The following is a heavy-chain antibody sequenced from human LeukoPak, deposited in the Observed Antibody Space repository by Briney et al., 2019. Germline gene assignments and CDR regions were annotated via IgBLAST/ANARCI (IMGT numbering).Heavy chain of an antibody. CDR2: IRSKAYGETA. CDR3: PRDRGAYHLYDY. Sequence: GGSLRLSCTASGFAFGDYAMSWIRQAPGKGLEWVGFIRSKAYGETADYAASVKGKFTISRDDSKAIAYLQMNSLKTEDTAVYHCPRDRGAYHLYDYWGQGTLVTVYS. J-gene: IGHJ4*02. CDR1: GFAFGDYA. D-gene: IGHD1-14*01. V-gene: IGHV3-49*03.